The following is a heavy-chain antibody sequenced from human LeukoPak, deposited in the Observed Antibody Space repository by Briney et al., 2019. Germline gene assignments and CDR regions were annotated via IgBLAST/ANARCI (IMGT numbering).Heavy chain of an antibody. D-gene: IGHD2-21*02. CDR1: GYTFTGYY. Sequence: ASVKVSCKASGYTFTGYYMHRVRQAPGQGLERMGWINPNSGGTNYAQKFQGRVTMTRDTSISTAYMELSRLRSDDTAVYYCARVVRDIVVVTATFDYWGQGTLVTVSS. CDR2: INPNSGGT. V-gene: IGHV1-2*02. CDR3: ARVVRDIVVVTATFDY. J-gene: IGHJ4*02.